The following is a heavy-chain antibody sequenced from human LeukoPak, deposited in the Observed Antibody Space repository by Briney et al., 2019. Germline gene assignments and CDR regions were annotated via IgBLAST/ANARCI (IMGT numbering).Heavy chain of an antibody. CDR1: GFTFSSYA. CDR2: ISGSGGST. CDR3: AKGYDILTGLPPY. J-gene: IGHJ4*02. V-gene: IGHV3-23*01. Sequence: GGSLRLSCAASGFTFSSYAMSWVRQAPGKGLEWVSAISGSGGSTYYADSVKGRFTISRGNSKNTLYLQMNSLRAEDTAVYYCAKGYDILTGLPPYWGQGTLVTVSS. D-gene: IGHD3-9*01.